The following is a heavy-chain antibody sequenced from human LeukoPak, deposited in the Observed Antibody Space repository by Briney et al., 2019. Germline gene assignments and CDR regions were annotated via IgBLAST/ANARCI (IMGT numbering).Heavy chain of an antibody. CDR1: GGSISSSTYY. Sequence: IPSETLSLTCTVSGGSISSSTYYWVWIRQPPGKGLEWIGSIYYSGSTYYNPSLKSRVTISVDTSKNQFSLKLSSVTAADRAVYYCARLTMVRGVIITNAVWGQGTLVTVSS. J-gene: IGHJ4*02. CDR2: IYYSGST. V-gene: IGHV4-39*01. D-gene: IGHD3-10*01. CDR3: ARLTMVRGVIITNAV.